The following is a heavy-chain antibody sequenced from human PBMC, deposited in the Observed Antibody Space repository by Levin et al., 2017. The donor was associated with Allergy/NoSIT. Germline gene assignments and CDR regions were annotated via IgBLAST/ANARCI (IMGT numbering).Heavy chain of an antibody. Sequence: GGSLRLSCAASGFTLSIYGMHWVRQAPDKGLEWVAGMSSDGSKEYYADSMEGRFSISRDTSMSTLYLQMNSLRHDDTAVYYCARGIYGDPPAFDYWGQETLVTVSS. D-gene: IGHD4-17*01. V-gene: IGHV3-30-3*01. CDR3: ARGIYGDPPAFDY. CDR1: GFTLSIYG. J-gene: IGHJ4*02. CDR2: MSSDGSKE.